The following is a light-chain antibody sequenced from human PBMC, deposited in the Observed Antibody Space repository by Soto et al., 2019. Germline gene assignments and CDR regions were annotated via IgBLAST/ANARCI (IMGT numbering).Light chain of an antibody. V-gene: IGKV3-15*01. J-gene: IGKJ1*01. CDR2: GAS. CDR3: QQYNNWPRT. CDR1: QSISSS. Sequence: EIVMTQSPATLSVSLGERATLSCRASQSISSSLAWYQQKPGQAPRLLIYGASTRATGIPARFSGSGSGTEFTLTISSLQSEDFAVYHCQQYNNWPRTFGQGTKVEIK.